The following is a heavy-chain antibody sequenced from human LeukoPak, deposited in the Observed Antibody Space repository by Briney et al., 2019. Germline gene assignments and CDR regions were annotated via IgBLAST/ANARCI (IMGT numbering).Heavy chain of an antibody. CDR2: IRYDGSNK. Sequence: GGSLRLSCAASGFTFSSYGMHWVRQAPGNGLEWVAFIRYDGSNKYYADSVKGRFTISRDNAKNSLYLQMNSLRAEDTALYYCARDLLGAFDIWGQGTMVTVSS. CDR3: ARDLLGAFDI. CDR1: GFTFSSYG. V-gene: IGHV3-30*02. J-gene: IGHJ3*02. D-gene: IGHD2-15*01.